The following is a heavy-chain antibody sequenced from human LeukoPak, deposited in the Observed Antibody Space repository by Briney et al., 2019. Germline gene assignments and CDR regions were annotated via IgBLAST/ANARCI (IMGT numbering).Heavy chain of an antibody. CDR1: GGSFSGYY. CDR2: INHSGST. Sequence: SETLSLTCAVYGGSFSGYYWSWIRQPPGKGLEWIGEINHSGSTNYNPSLKSRVTISVDTSKNQFSLKLSSVTAADTAVYYCARGIYCSGGSCYSFYYFDYWGPGTLVTVSS. D-gene: IGHD2-15*01. CDR3: ARGIYCSGGSCYSFYYFDY. J-gene: IGHJ4*02. V-gene: IGHV4-34*01.